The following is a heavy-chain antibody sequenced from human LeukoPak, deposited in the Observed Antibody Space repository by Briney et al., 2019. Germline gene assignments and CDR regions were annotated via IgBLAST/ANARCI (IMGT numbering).Heavy chain of an antibody. Sequence: GGSLRLSCAASGFTFSGYEMNWVRQAPEKGLEWVSYISNGGGTIYYADSVKGRFTISRDNAKNSLYLQMNSLRVEDTAVYYRARHSSGWYYFDNWGQGTLVTVSS. CDR2: ISNGGGTI. V-gene: IGHV3-48*03. D-gene: IGHD6-19*01. CDR3: ARHSSGWYYFDN. J-gene: IGHJ4*01. CDR1: GFTFSGYE.